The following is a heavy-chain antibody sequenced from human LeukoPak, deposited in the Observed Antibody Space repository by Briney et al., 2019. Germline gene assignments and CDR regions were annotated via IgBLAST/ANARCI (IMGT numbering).Heavy chain of an antibody. CDR2: ISAYNGNT. CDR1: GYTFTNYG. Sequence: ASVKVSCKASGYTFTNYGINWVRQAPGQGLEWMGWISAYNGNTNYAQKVQGRVTMTRNTSISTAYMELSSLRSEDTAVYYCARSSSWPYYYYGMDVWGQGTTVTVSS. J-gene: IGHJ6*02. CDR3: ARSSSWPYYYYGMDV. V-gene: IGHV1-18*04. D-gene: IGHD6-13*01.